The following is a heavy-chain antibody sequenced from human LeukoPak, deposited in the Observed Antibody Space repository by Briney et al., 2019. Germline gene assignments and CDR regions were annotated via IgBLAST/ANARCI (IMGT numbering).Heavy chain of an antibody. V-gene: IGHV3-7*04. J-gene: IGHJ4*02. CDR3: TRGMK. Sequence: GGSLRLSCAVSGLTFSNYWMSWVRQAPGKGLEWVANIIQDGSAQNYVDSVKSRFTISTDNDKNSLYLQMNNLRPEDAAIYCCTRGMKWGQGTLVTVSS. D-gene: IGHD2-8*01. CDR2: IIQDGSAQ. CDR1: GLTFSNYW.